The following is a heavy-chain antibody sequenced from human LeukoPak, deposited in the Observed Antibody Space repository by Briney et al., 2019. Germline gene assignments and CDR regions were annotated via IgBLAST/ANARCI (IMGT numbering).Heavy chain of an antibody. V-gene: IGHV4-59*01. CDR3: ARLDDRGGLGI. CDR1: GGSINSY. Sequence: PSETLSLTCTVSGGSINSYWSWMRQPAGKGLEWIGYIHYSGNTNYNPSLKSRVTISVDTSKNQFSLKLSSVTAADTAVYYCARLDDRGGLGIWGQGTMVTVSS. CDR2: IHYSGNT. J-gene: IGHJ3*02. D-gene: IGHD3-16*01.